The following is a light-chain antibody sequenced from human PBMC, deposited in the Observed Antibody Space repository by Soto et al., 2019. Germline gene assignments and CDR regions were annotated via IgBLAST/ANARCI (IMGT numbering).Light chain of an antibody. CDR2: AAS. Sequence: DIQMTQSPSSLSASVGDRVTITCRASQSISSYLNWYQHKPGKAPKLLTYAASSLQSGVPSRFSGSGSGTDFTIKISSLQPEDFATYYCQQSYSTPHTFGQGTKLEIK. CDR3: QQSYSTPHT. V-gene: IGKV1-39*01. J-gene: IGKJ2*01. CDR1: QSISSY.